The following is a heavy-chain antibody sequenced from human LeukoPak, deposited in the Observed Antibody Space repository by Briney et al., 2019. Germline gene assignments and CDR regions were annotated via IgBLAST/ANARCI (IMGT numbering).Heavy chain of an antibody. J-gene: IGHJ4*02. CDR2: IRYDGSNK. D-gene: IGHD2-2*01. CDR1: GFTFSSYG. CDR3: AKDIAVVPAAMSH. Sequence: GGSLRLSCAASGFTFSSYGMHWVRQAPGKGLEWVAFIRYDGSNKYYADSVKGRFTISRDNSKNTLYLQMNSLRAEDTAVYYCAKDIAVVPAAMSHWGQGTLVTVSS. V-gene: IGHV3-30*02.